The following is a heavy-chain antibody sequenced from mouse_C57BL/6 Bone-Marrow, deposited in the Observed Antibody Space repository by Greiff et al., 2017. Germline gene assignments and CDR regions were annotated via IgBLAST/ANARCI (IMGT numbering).Heavy chain of an antibody. CDR2: IYPRSGNT. Sequence: QVHVKQSGAELARPGASVKLSCKASGYTFTSYGISWVKQRTGQGLEWIGEIYPRSGNTYYNEKFKGKATLTADKSSSTAYMELRSLTSEDSAVYFCARGGEGDGYYWYFDVWGTGTTVTVSS. CDR1: GYTFTSYG. D-gene: IGHD2-3*01. J-gene: IGHJ1*03. CDR3: ARGGEGDGYYWYFDV. V-gene: IGHV1-81*01.